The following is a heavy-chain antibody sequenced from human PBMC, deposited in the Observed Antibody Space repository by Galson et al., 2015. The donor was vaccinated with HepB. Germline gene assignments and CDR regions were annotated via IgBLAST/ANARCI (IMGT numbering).Heavy chain of an antibody. J-gene: IGHJ4*02. V-gene: IGHV6-1*01. CDR2: TYYRSQWYS. D-gene: IGHD1-1*01. Sequence: CAISGDSVSSRTASWNWIRQSPSRGLEWLGRTYYRSQWYSEYSASVRGRMTISPDTPENQFSLHLSSVTPEDTAIYFCARAWTSRPSTRQTDHFDYWGQGTLVTVSS. CDR1: GDSVSSRTAS. CDR3: ARAWTSRPSTRQTDHFDY.